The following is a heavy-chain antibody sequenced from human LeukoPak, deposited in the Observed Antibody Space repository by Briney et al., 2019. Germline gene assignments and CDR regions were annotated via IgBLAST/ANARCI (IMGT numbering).Heavy chain of an antibody. V-gene: IGHV3-23*01. CDR2: ISGSGGST. CDR1: GFTFSSYA. D-gene: IGHD3-9*01. CDR3: AKDNSVYYDVLTGFYGGYSMDV. Sequence: GGSLRLSCAASGFTFSSYAMSWVRQAPGKGLEWVSAISGSGGSTYYADSVRGRFTLSRDNSKNTLYLQMNSLRAEDTAVYYCAKDNSVYYDVLTGFYGGYSMDVWGKGTTVTVSS. J-gene: IGHJ6*03.